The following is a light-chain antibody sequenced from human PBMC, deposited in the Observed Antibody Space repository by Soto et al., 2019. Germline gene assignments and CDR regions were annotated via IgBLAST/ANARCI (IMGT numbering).Light chain of an antibody. Sequence: DIQMTQSPSTLSASVGDRVTITFRASQSLSSWLAWYQQKPGKAPKLLIYKASTLESGVPSRFSGSESGTEFTLTITSLQPDDFAIYYCQQYNSYSPLTFGGGTKVDI. V-gene: IGKV1-5*03. CDR3: QQYNSYSPLT. CDR2: KAS. J-gene: IGKJ4*01. CDR1: QSLSSW.